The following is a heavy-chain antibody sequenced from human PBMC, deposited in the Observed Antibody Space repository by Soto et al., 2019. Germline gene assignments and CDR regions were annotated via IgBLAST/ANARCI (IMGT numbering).Heavy chain of an antibody. J-gene: IGHJ4*02. CDR1: GFTFSDYY. V-gene: IGHV3-11*03. Sequence: GGSLRLSCAASGFTFSDYYMSWIRQAPGKGLEWVSYISRSSSYTNYADSVNGRFTISRDNAKNSLYLQMNSLRADDTAVYYCAVRGASYLPDFWGQGTLLTVSS. CDR3: AVRGASYLPDF. CDR2: ISRSSSYT. D-gene: IGHD3-10*01.